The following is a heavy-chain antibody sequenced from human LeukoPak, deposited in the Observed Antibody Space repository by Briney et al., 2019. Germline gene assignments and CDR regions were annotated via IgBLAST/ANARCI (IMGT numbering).Heavy chain of an antibody. CDR1: GYTFTSYG. V-gene: IGHV1-18*01. Sequence: ASVKVSCKASGYTFTSYGISWVRPAPGQGLEWMGWISAYNGNTNYAQKLQGRVTMTTDTSTSTAYMELRSLGSDDTAVYYCARADGIVVVPAANIYYYYGMDVWGQGTTVTVSS. CDR2: ISAYNGNT. D-gene: IGHD2-2*01. J-gene: IGHJ6*02. CDR3: ARADGIVVVPAANIYYYYGMDV.